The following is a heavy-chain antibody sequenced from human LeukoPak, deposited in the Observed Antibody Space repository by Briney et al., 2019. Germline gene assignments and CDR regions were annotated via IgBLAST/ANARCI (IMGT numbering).Heavy chain of an antibody. Sequence: NPSVTLSLTCAVSGGSISSYYWSWIRQPPGKGLEWIGYIYYSGSTNYNPSLKSRVTISVDTSKNQFSLKLSSVTAADTAVYYCARAQAFDIWGQGTMVTVSS. CDR2: IYYSGST. J-gene: IGHJ3*02. CDR3: ARAQAFDI. CDR1: GGSISSYY. V-gene: IGHV4-59*01.